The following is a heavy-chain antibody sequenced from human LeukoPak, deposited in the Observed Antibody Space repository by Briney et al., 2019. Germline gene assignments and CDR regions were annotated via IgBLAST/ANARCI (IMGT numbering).Heavy chain of an antibody. D-gene: IGHD3-16*01. CDR3: ARIISGGIDY. J-gene: IGHJ4*02. CDR1: GYTFTSYG. V-gene: IGHV1-2*02. CDR2: INPNSGGT. Sequence: GASVKVSCKASGYTFTSYGISWVRQAPGQGLEWMGWINPNSGGTNYAQKFQGRVTMTRDTSISTAYMELSRLRSDDTAVYYCARIISGGIDYWGQGTLVTVSS.